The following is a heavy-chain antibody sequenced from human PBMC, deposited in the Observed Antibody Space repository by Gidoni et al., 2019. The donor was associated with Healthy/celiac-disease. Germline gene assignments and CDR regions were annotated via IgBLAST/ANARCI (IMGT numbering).Heavy chain of an antibody. CDR2: INPRDGSA. CDR1: GYTFINYY. CDR3: ARSGEFDY. Sequence: QVQLVQSGAEVKKPGASGKVSGKESGYTFINYYIHWVREAPGQGLEWMGKINPRDGSANYAERFHGRVTMTRDTSTSAVYMDLTSLRSEDTAVYYCARSGEFDYWGQGTLVTVSS. V-gene: IGHV1-46*03. J-gene: IGHJ4*02.